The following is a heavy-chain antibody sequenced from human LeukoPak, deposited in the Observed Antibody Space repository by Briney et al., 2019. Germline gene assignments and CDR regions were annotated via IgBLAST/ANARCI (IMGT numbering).Heavy chain of an antibody. V-gene: IGHV4-39*01. CDR2: IYYSGST. D-gene: IGHD4-17*01. CDR1: GGSISSSSYY. Sequence: SETLSPTCTVSGGSISSSSYYWGWIRQPPGKGLEWIGSIYYSGSTYYNPSLKSRVTISVDTSKNQSSLKLSSVTAADTAVYYCARQTGTVTTFLQRYYFDYWGQGTLVTVSS. J-gene: IGHJ4*02. CDR3: ARQTGTVTTFLQRYYFDY.